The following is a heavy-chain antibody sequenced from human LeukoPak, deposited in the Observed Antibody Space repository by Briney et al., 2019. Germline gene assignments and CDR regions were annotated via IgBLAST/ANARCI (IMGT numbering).Heavy chain of an antibody. J-gene: IGHJ6*03. CDR2: INPSGGST. D-gene: IGHD5-18*01. V-gene: IGHV1-46*01. CDR1: GYTFTSYY. Sequence: ASVKVSCKASGYTFTSYYMHWVRQAPGQGLEWMGIINPSGGSTSYAQKFQGRVTMTRDMSTSTVYMELSSLRSVDTAVYYCARDYSYGLSYYYYMDVWGKGTTVTVSS. CDR3: ARDYSYGLSYYYYMDV.